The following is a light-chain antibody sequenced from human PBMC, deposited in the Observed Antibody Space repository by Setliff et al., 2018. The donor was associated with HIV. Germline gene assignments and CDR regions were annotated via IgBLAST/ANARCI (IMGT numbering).Light chain of an antibody. V-gene: IGLV2-14*01. CDR3: SSYTTSSTLYYV. J-gene: IGLJ1*01. CDR2: GVS. Sequence: QSALTQPASVSGSPGQSITISCTGTSSDVGGYNYVSWYEQHSGKAPKLLNFGVSNRPSGVSDRFSGSKSGNTASLTISGLQAEDEADYYCSSYTTSSTLYYVFGPGTKVTVL. CDR1: SSDVGGYNY.